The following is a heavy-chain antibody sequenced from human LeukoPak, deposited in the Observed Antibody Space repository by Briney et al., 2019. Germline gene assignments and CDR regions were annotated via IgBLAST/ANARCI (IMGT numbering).Heavy chain of an antibody. V-gene: IGHV3-7*01. CDR1: GFTFSRYW. CDR3: ARDLGFSSNWPFNWFDP. Sequence: PGRSLRLSCAASGFTFSRYWMSWVRQAPGKGLEWVANIKQDGSEKYYVDSVKGRFTISRDNAKNSLYLQMSSLRAEDTAVYYCARDLGFSSNWPFNWFDPWGQGSLVTVSS. CDR2: IKQDGSEK. D-gene: IGHD6-13*01. J-gene: IGHJ5*02.